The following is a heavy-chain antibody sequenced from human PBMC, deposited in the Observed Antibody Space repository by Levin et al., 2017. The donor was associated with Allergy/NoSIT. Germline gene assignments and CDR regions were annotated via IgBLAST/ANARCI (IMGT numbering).Heavy chain of an antibody. Sequence: GGSLRLSCKASGFYFPTYWIAWVRQRPGRGLEWLGAIYPGDSDTRYSPSFQGQVTLSVDKDITTASLQWSSLKASDTAIYFCARGGRAPDLVGGLDHWGQGTLVAVSS. J-gene: IGHJ4*02. D-gene: IGHD2-15*01. CDR3: ARGGRAPDLVGGLDH. CDR1: GFYFPTYW. CDR2: IYPGDSDT. V-gene: IGHV5-51*01.